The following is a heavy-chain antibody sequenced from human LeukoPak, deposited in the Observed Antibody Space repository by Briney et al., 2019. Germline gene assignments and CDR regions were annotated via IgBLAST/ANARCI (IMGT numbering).Heavy chain of an antibody. Sequence: GASVKVSCKASGYTFTSYYMHWVRQAPGHGLEWMGIINPSGGSTSYAQKFQGRVTMTRDTSTSTVYMELSSLRSDDTAVYYCARVGYYDYVWGSYRVNWFDPWGQGTLVTVSS. CDR2: INPSGGST. CDR3: ARVGYYDYVWGSYRVNWFDP. D-gene: IGHD3-16*02. V-gene: IGHV1-46*01. CDR1: GYTFTSYY. J-gene: IGHJ5*02.